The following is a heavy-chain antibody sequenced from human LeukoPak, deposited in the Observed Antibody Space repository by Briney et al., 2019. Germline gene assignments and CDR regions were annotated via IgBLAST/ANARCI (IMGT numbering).Heavy chain of an antibody. V-gene: IGHV1-8*03. CDR3: ARAIRYQLLSDY. J-gene: IGHJ4*02. D-gene: IGHD2-2*01. CDR1: GYTFSTYD. Sequence: ASVKVSCKSSGYTFSTYDINWVRQAAGQGLEWMGWMNPNSGNTGFAQKFQGRATITRDTSITTAYLELSSLRSEDTAVYYCARAIRYQLLSDYWGQGTLVTVSS. CDR2: MNPNSGNT.